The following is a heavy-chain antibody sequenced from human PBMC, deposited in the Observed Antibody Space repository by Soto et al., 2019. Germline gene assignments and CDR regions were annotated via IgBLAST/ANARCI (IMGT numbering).Heavy chain of an antibody. CDR3: ARDTSFLPENSGAYWYFDL. CDR1: SGSISSSNW. J-gene: IGHJ2*01. D-gene: IGHD3-3*01. CDR2: IYHSGST. Sequence: QLQLQESGPGLVKPSGTLSLTCAVSSGSISSSNWWSWVRQPPGKGLEWIGEIYHSGSTNYNPSLKSRVTISVDKSKNQFSLKLSSVTAADTAVYSCARDTSFLPENSGAYWYFDLWGRGTLVTVSS. V-gene: IGHV4-4*02.